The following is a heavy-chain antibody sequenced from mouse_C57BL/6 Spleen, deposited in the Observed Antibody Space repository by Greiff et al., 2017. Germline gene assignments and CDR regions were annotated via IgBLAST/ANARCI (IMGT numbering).Heavy chain of an antibody. D-gene: IGHD4-1*01. J-gene: IGHJ1*03. V-gene: IGHV1-61*01. CDR1: GYTFTSYW. CDR2: IYPSDSET. CDR3: ARETGTRYFGV. Sequence: QVQLQQPGAELVRPGSSVKLSCKASGYTFTSYWMDWVKQRPGQGLEWIGNIYPSDSETHYNQKFKDKATLTVDKSSSTAYMQLSSLTSEDSAVYYCARETGTRYFGVWGTGTTVTFSS.